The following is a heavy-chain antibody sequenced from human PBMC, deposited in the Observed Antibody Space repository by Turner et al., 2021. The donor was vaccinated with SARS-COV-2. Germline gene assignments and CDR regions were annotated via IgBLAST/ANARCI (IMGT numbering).Heavy chain of an antibody. D-gene: IGHD6-13*01. CDR1: GFTLSSYA. CDR2: ISGSGGHT. V-gene: IGHV3-23*01. J-gene: IGHJ6*02. CDR3: LSSSSWYFLGMHV. Sequence: EVQLLESGGGLVQPGGSLRLSCAASASGFTLSSYAMSWVRQAPGEGLEWVSAISGSGGHTYYADSVKGRFTISRDNSKNTLYLQMNSLRAEDTAVYYCLSSSSWYFLGMHVWGQGTTVTVSS.